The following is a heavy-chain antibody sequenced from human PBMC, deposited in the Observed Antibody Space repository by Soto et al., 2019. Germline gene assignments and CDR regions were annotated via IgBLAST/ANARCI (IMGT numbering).Heavy chain of an antibody. CDR1: GFTFSSYA. CDR2: ISYDGSNK. J-gene: IGHJ4*02. CDR3: ARDSYGPSTYYFDY. Sequence: GGSLRLSCAASGFTFSSYAMHWVRQAPGKGLEWVAVISYDGSNKYYADSVKGRFTISRDNSKNTLYLQMNSLRAEDTAVYYCARDSYGPSTYYFDYWGQGTLVTVSS. D-gene: IGHD5-18*01. V-gene: IGHV3-30-3*01.